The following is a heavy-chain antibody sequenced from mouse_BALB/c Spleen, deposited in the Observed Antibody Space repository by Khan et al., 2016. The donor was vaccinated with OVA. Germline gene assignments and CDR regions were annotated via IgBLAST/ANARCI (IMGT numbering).Heavy chain of an antibody. CDR3: TRHGYVAGFTY. D-gene: IGHD2-2*01. Sequence: VQLQQSGPELMKPGASVKISCKASGYSFTSYYIHWVMESRGKSLEWIGYIDPFSGDTTYNQNFKGKATLTVDKSSSTAYILLSNLTSEDSAVYYCTRHGYVAGFTYWGQGTLVTVSA. CDR1: GYSFTSYY. J-gene: IGHJ3*01. CDR2: IDPFSGDT. V-gene: IGHV1S135*01.